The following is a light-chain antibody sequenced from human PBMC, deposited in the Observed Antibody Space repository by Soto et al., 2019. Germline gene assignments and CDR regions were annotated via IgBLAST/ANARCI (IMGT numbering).Light chain of an antibody. V-gene: IGKV3-11*01. J-gene: IGKJ3*01. Sequence: EIVLTQSPATLSLSPGERATLSCRASQTISSYLGWYQQKPGQAPRLLIYDAVNRATGIPARFSGSGSGTDFTLTISSLEPEDFAVYYCQQRSNWPLFTFGPGTKVDIK. CDR1: QTISSY. CDR3: QQRSNWPLFT. CDR2: DAV.